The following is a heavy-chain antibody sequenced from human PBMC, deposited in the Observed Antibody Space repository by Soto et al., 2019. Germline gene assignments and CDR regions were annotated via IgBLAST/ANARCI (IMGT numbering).Heavy chain of an antibody. Sequence: ASVKVSCKASGYTFTSYDINWVRQATGQGLEWMGWMNPNSGNTGYAQKFQGRVTMTRNTSISTAYMELSSLRSEDTAVYYCARGSKSVLRYFDWLGPFYFDYWGQGTLVTVSS. CDR2: MNPNSGNT. J-gene: IGHJ4*02. V-gene: IGHV1-8*01. CDR1: GYTFTSYD. D-gene: IGHD3-9*01. CDR3: ARGSKSVLRYFDWLGPFYFDY.